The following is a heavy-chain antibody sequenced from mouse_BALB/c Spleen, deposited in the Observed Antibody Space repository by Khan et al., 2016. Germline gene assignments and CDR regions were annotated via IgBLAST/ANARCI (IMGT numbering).Heavy chain of an antibody. CDR1: GYSITSDYA. CDR2: IRYSGST. V-gene: IGHV3-2*02. Sequence: EVQLQESEPGLVKPSQSLSLTCTVTGYSITSDYAWNWIRQFPGNKLEWMGYIRYSGSTTYNPSLKSRISITRDTSKNQFFLQLYSVTTEATATYSCTRSPTATRYFDVWGAGATVTVAS. J-gene: IGHJ1*01. D-gene: IGHD1-2*01. CDR3: TRSPTATRYFDV.